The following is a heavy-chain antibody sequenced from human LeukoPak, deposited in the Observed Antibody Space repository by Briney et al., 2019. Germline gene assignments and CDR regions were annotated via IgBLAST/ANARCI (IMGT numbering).Heavy chain of an antibody. CDR1: GYTFTGYY. V-gene: IGHV1-2*02. J-gene: IGHJ4*02. CDR3: ARDRGSSVVVVTAEFDY. D-gene: IGHD2-21*02. Sequence: ASVKVSCKASGYTFTGYYMHWVRQAPGQGLEWLGWINPNSGGTNYAQKFQGRVTMTRDTSISTAYMELSRLRSDDTAVYYCARDRGSSVVVVTAEFDYWGQGTLVTVSS. CDR2: INPNSGGT.